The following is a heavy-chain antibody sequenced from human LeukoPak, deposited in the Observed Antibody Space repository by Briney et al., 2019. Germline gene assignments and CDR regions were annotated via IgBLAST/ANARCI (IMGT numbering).Heavy chain of an antibody. J-gene: IGHJ4*02. Sequence: PGGSLRLSCRASGFTFSSYAMTWVRQAPGKGLEWVSAMGGSGDRPKYADSVKGRFTMSRDSSRNTVYLQMNRLRPDDTAVYYCARDWSADYWGQGTLVTVSS. CDR1: GFTFSSYA. CDR2: MGGSGDRP. CDR3: ARDWSADY. V-gene: IGHV3-23*01.